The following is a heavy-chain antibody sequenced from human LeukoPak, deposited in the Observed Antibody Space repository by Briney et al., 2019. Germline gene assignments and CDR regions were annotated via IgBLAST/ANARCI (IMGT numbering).Heavy chain of an antibody. V-gene: IGHV4-59*01. CDR1: GGSISSYY. CDR3: ARGITIFGVVIED. Sequence: SETLPLTCTVSGGSISSYYWSWIRQPPGKGLGWIGDIYYSGSTNYNPSLKSRVTISVDTSKNQFSLKLSSVTAADTAVYYCARGITIFGVVIEDWGQGTLVTVSS. CDR2: IYYSGST. D-gene: IGHD3-3*01. J-gene: IGHJ4*02.